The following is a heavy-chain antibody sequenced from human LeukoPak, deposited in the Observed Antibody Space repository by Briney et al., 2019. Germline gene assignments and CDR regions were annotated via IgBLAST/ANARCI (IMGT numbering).Heavy chain of an antibody. J-gene: IGHJ4*02. D-gene: IGHD3-22*01. CDR1: GASISSSSYY. CDR2: IYYSGST. CDR3: ARIYYYDSSGYFYYFDD. Sequence: PSETLSLTCTVSGASISSSSYYWGWIRQPPGKGLEWIGSIYYSGSTYNNPSLKSRVTMSVDTSKNQFSLKLTAVTAADTAVYYCARIYYYDSSGYFYYFDDWGRGTLLTVS. V-gene: IGHV4-39*01.